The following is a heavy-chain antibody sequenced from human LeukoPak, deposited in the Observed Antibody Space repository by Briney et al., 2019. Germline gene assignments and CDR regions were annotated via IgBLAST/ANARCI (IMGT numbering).Heavy chain of an antibody. Sequence: SETLSLTCTVSGGSISSYYWSWIRQPPGKGLEWIGYIYYSGSTSYNPSLKSRVTIPVDTSMNQFSLKLLSVTAADTAVYYCAREDSGYDYSPFDFWGQGILVTVSS. CDR2: IYYSGST. D-gene: IGHD5-12*01. CDR3: AREDSGYDYSPFDF. CDR1: GGSISSYY. V-gene: IGHV4-59*01. J-gene: IGHJ4*02.